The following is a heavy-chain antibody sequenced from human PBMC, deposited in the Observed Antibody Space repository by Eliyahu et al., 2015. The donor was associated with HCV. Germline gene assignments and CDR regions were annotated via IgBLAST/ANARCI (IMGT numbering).Heavy chain of an antibody. Sequence: QVTLKESGPVLVKPTETLTLTCTVSGFSLSXARMGVSWIRQPPGKALEWLAHIFSNDEKSYSTSLKSRLTISKDTSKSQVVLTMTNMDPVDTATYYCARIPEGVYCSGGSCYSEKYFQHWGQGTLVTVSS. CDR1: GFSLSXARMG. D-gene: IGHD2-15*01. J-gene: IGHJ1*01. V-gene: IGHV2-26*01. CDR2: IFSNDEK. CDR3: ARIPEGVYCSGGSCYSEKYFQH.